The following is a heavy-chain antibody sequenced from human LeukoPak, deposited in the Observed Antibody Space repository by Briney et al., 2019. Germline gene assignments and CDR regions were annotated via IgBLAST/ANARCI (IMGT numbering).Heavy chain of an antibody. D-gene: IGHD3-10*01. J-gene: IGHJ4*02. CDR2: ISGSGGST. Sequence: SGGSLRLSCSASGFTFSSYAMSWVRQAPGKGLEWVSAISGSGGSTYYADSVKGRFTISRDNSNNTLYLQMNSLRAEDTAVYYCAKDFRGGGDFDYWGQGTLVTVSS. V-gene: IGHV3-23*01. CDR1: GFTFSSYA. CDR3: AKDFRGGGDFDY.